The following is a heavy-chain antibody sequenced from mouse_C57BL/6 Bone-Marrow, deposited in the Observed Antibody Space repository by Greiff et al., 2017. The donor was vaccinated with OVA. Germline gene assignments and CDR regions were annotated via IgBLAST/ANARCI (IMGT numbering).Heavy chain of an antibody. V-gene: IGHV1-81*01. CDR1: GYTFTSYG. J-gene: IGHJ3*01. Sequence: QVQLQQPGAELVKPGASVKVSCKASGYTFTSYGISWVKQRTGQGLEWIGEIYPRSGNTYYNEKFKGKATLTADKSSSTAYMELRSLTSEDSAVYFCARFDYDVGAWFAYWGQGTLVTVSA. D-gene: IGHD2-4*01. CDR3: ARFDYDVGAWFAY. CDR2: IYPRSGNT.